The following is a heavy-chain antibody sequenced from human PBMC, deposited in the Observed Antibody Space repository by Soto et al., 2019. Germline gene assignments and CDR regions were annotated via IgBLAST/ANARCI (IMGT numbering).Heavy chain of an antibody. V-gene: IGHV3-23*01. CDR2: ISGSGGST. D-gene: IGHD4-4*01. CDR1: GFTFSSYA. Sequence: EVQLLESGGGLVQPGGSLRLSCAASGFTFSSYAMSWVRQAPGKGLEWVSAISGSGGSTYYADSVKGRFTISRDNSKNTRYLQMNSLRAEDTAVYYCAKSHEHYSNYYYYGMDVWGQGTTVTVSS. J-gene: IGHJ6*02. CDR3: AKSHEHYSNYYYYGMDV.